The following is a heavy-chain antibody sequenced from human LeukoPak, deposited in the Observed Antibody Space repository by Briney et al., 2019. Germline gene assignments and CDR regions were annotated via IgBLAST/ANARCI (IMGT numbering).Heavy chain of an antibody. J-gene: IGHJ4*02. V-gene: IGHV1-2*02. CDR2: INPNSGGT. CDR1: GYTFTGNH. Sequence: ASVKVSCKASGYTFTGNHIHWVRQAPGQGLEWLGWINPNSGGTNYAQKFQGRVTMTRDTSISTAYMELSRLRSDDTAVYYCAREIRSSSTPTFDYWGQGTLVTVSS. D-gene: IGHD6-6*01. CDR3: AREIRSSSTPTFDY.